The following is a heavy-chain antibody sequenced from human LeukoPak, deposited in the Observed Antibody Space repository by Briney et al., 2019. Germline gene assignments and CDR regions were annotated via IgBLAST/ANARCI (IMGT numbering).Heavy chain of an antibody. J-gene: IGHJ4*02. CDR3: ARARYCTSISCPVFDY. CDR2: IFPGDSDT. Sequence: GESLKISCKGSGYSFTSYWIGWVRQVPGKGLEWMGIIFPGDSDTRYSPSFQGQVTISADKSISTAYLQWSSLKASDTAMYYCARARYCTSISCPVFDYWGQGTLVTVSS. CDR1: GYSFTSYW. D-gene: IGHD2-2*01. V-gene: IGHV5-51*01.